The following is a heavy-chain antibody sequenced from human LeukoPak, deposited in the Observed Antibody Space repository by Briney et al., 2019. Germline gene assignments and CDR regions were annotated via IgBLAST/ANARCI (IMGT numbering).Heavy chain of an antibody. V-gene: IGHV3-21*01. CDR3: ARDRESGLDAFDI. D-gene: IGHD3-10*01. Sequence: PGGSLRLSCAASGFTFSSYSMNWVRQAPGKGLEWVSSISSSSRYIYYADSVKGRFTISRDNAKNSLYLQMNSLRAEDTAVYYCARDRESGLDAFDIWGQGTMVTVSS. CDR1: GFTFSSYS. CDR2: ISSSSRYI. J-gene: IGHJ3*02.